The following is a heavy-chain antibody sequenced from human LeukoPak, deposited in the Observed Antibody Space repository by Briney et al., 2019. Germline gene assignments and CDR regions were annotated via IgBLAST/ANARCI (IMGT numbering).Heavy chain of an antibody. D-gene: IGHD3-22*01. CDR2: IIPIFGTA. V-gene: IGHV1-69*01. CDR1: GGTFSSYA. J-gene: IGHJ4*02. CDR3: ARDLWGDYYDSSGYPFDY. Sequence: SVKVSCKASGGTFSSYAISWVRQAPGQGLKWMGGIIPIFGTANYAQKFQGRVTITADESTSTAYMELSSLRSEDTAVYYCARDLWGDYYDSSGYPFDYWGQGTLVTVSS.